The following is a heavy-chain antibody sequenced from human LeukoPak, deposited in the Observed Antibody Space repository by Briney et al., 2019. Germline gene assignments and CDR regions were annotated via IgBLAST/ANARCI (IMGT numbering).Heavy chain of an antibody. CDR1: GGSISSSSYT. Sequence: SETLSLTCTVSGGSISSSSYTWGWIRQPPGKGLEWIGSIYYSGSTYYNPSLRSRVTISVDTSKNQFSLRLSSVTAADTAVYFCARERFIVGATQTLDYWGQGTLVTVSS. D-gene: IGHD1-26*01. V-gene: IGHV4-39*02. J-gene: IGHJ4*02. CDR2: IYYSGST. CDR3: ARERFIVGATQTLDY.